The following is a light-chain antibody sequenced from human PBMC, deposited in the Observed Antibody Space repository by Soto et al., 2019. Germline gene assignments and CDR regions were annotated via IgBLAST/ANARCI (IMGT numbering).Light chain of an antibody. CDR2: AAS. CDR1: QSISNH. V-gene: IGKV1-39*01. CDR3: QQSYSTPRT. Sequence: DIQMTQSPSSLSASVGDRVTITCRASQSISNHLNWYQQKPGRAPKLLIYAASSLHGGVPSTFSGSGSGTDFTLTISSLQPEDFATYYCQQSYSTPRTFGPGTKVDIK. J-gene: IGKJ3*01.